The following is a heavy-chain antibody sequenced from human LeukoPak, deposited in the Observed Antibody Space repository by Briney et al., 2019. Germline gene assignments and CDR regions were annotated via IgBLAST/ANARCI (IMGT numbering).Heavy chain of an antibody. CDR3: AKDRTLAHYYYGMDV. Sequence: QPGGSLRLSCAASGFTFSSFGMHWVRQAPGKGLEWVSVISLGGDHQYYADSVKGRFTISRDNSKNTLYLQMNSLRAEDTAVYYCAKDRTLAHYYYGMDVWGQGTTVTVSS. V-gene: IGHV3-30*18. J-gene: IGHJ6*02. CDR1: GFTFSSFG. CDR2: ISLGGDHQ.